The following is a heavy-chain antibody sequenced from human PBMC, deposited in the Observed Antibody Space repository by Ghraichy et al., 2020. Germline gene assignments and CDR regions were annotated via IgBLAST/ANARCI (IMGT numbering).Heavy chain of an antibody. J-gene: IGHJ5*02. D-gene: IGHD3-16*02. CDR2: IYYSGST. CDR3: ARTPEGSYRPPNWFDP. Sequence: SETLSLTCTVSGGSISSGDYYWSWIRQPPGKGLEWIAYIYYSGSTYYNPSLKSRVTISVDTSKNQFSLKLSSVTAADTAVYYCARTPEGSYRPPNWFDPWGQGTLVTVSS. CDR1: GGSISSGDYY. V-gene: IGHV4-30-4*01.